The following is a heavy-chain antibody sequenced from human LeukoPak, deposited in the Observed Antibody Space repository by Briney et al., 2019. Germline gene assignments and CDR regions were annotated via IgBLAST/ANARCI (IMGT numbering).Heavy chain of an antibody. CDR2: ISSSSSYI. J-gene: IGHJ4*02. D-gene: IGHD6-13*01. V-gene: IGHV3-21*01. Sequence: PGGSLRLSCAASGFTFSSYSMNWVRQAPGKGLEWVSSISSSSSYIYYADSVKGRFTISRDNAKNSLYLQMNSLRAEDTAVYYCARDSSSWYSHFDYWGQGTVVTVSS. CDR1: GFTFSSYS. CDR3: ARDSSSWYSHFDY.